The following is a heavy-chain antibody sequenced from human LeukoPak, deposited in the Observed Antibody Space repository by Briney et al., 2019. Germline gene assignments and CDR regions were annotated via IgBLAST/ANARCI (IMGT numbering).Heavy chain of an antibody. J-gene: IGHJ4*02. V-gene: IGHV1-18*01. CDR1: VYTFTISG. CDR2: ITADNGNT. D-gene: IGHD2-2*01. Sequence: ASVNVSRKHSVYTFTISGISWVSQASRQRPEWTAWITADNGNTNSAQKLQGRVTMTTDTSTIIAYMELRSLRADDTAVYYCARAGRSSTSVYDDYWGRGTLVTVSS. CDR3: ARAGRSSTSVYDDY.